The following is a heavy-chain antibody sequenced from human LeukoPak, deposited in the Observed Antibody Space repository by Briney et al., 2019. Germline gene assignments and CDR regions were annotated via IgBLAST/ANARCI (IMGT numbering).Heavy chain of an antibody. D-gene: IGHD6-13*01. J-gene: IGHJ4*02. CDR1: GGSISCDY. CDR3: ARDRPGGSSLDY. V-gene: IGHV4-59*01. Sequence: SETLSLTCTVSGGSISCDYWSWIRHPPGKGLEWIGYIYYTGSTNYNPSLKSRVTISVDTSKNQFSLKLSSVTAADTAVYYCARDRPGGSSLDYWGQGTLVTVSS. CDR2: IYYTGST.